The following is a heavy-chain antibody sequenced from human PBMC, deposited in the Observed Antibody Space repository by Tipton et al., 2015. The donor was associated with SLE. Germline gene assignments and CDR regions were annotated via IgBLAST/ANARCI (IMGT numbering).Heavy chain of an antibody. CDR1: GYSISSGYY. D-gene: IGHD3-10*01. Sequence: TLSLTCAVSGYSISSGYYWGWIRQPPGKGLEWIGSIYHSGSTYYNPSLKSRVTISVDTSKNQFSLKLSSVTAADTAVYYCASAFGGGCMDVWGQGPTVTVSS. CDR2: IYHSGST. CDR3: ASAFGGGCMDV. J-gene: IGHJ6*02. V-gene: IGHV4-38-2*01.